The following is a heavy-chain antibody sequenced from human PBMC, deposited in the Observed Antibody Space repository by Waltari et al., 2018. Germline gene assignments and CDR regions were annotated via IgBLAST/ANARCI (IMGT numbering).Heavy chain of an antibody. CDR1: GYTFTDYG. CDR3: ARGDWFYP. J-gene: IGHJ5*02. Sequence: QVQLVQSGSELMKPGASVKVSCTASGYTFTDYGLNWVRQAPGQGLEWLGWINTNTANPTYAQGFTGRFVFSLDTSVTTAYLQISSLKAEDTGVYFCARGDWFYPWGQGTMVIVSS. CDR2: INTNTANP. V-gene: IGHV7-4-1*02.